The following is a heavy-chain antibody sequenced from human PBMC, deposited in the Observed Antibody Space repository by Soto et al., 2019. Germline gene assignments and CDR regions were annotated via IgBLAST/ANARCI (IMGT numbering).Heavy chain of an antibody. J-gene: IGHJ4*02. D-gene: IGHD2-21*02. CDR3: TRALCGGDCYTFDY. Sequence: GGSLRLSCTASGFTFGDYAMSWVRQAPGKGLEWVGFIRSKAYGGTTEYAASVKGRFTISRDDSKSIAYLQMNSLKTEDTAVYYCTRALCGGDCYTFDYWGQGTLVTVSS. CDR2: IRSKAYGGTT. CDR1: GFTFGDYA. V-gene: IGHV3-49*04.